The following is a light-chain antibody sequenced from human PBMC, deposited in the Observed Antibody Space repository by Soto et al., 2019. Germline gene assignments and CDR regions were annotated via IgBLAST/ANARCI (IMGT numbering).Light chain of an antibody. CDR1: SSNIGAGYD. Sequence: QSVLTQPPSVSGAPGQRVTISCTGSSSNIGAGYDVHWYQRLPGTAPKVLIYSNNNRPSGVPDRFSGSKSGTSASLAITGLQAEDEADYYCQSYDSCLSGSYVFGTGTKLTVL. J-gene: IGLJ1*01. V-gene: IGLV1-40*01. CDR3: QSYDSCLSGSYV. CDR2: SNN.